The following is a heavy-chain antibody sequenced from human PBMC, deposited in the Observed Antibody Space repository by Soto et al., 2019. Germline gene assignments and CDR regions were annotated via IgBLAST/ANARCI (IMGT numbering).Heavy chain of an antibody. CDR1: GGSISSSTYY. V-gene: IGHV4-39*01. Sequence: SETLSLTCTVSGGSISSSTYYWGWMRQPPGKGLEWIARIYLGGNTYYNPSLKSRVTISVHTSNSQFSLKLSSVTAADTAVYYCARHLTYCSAGSCYSDFPYYGMDVWGQGTTVTVS. J-gene: IGHJ6*02. CDR2: IYLGGNT. D-gene: IGHD2-15*01. CDR3: ARHLTYCSAGSCYSDFPYYGMDV.